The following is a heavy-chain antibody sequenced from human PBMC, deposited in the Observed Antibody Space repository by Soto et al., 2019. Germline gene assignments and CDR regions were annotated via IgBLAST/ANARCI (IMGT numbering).Heavy chain of an antibody. V-gene: IGHV3-74*01. Sequence: GGSLILSCAASGFSFSHYWMHWVRQAPGKGLVWVSRISPDGRTTTYADSVKGRFTISRDNAKSTLYLQMNSLTVEDGAVYYCEDSWLPTSYWGPGTRVSVSS. CDR1: GFSFSHYW. J-gene: IGHJ4*02. CDR2: ISPDGRTT. CDR3: EDSWLPTSY. D-gene: IGHD3-10*01.